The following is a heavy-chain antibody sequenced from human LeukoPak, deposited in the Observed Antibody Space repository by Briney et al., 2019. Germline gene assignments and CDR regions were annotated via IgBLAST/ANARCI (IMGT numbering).Heavy chain of an antibody. D-gene: IGHD6-13*01. CDR3: AKGGDSSSWYSIDY. CDR2: ISWNSGSI. J-gene: IGHJ4*02. V-gene: IGHV3-9*01. Sequence: GGSLRLSCAASGFTFDDYAMHWVRQAPGKGLEWVSGISWNSGSIGYADSVKGRFTISRDNAKNSLYLQMNSLRAEDTALYYCAKGGDSSSWYSIDYWGQGTLVTVSS. CDR1: GFTFDDYA.